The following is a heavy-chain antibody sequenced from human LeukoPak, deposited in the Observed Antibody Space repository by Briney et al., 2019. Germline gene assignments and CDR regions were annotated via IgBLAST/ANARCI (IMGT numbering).Heavy chain of an antibody. CDR1: GGSISSSSYY. J-gene: IGHJ6*03. CDR2: IYYSGST. Sequence: PSETLSLTCTVSGGSISSSSYYWGWIRQPPGKGLEWIGSIYYSGSTYYNPSLKSRVTISVDTSKNQFSMQLNSVTPEDTAVYYCARDDLQLVRRLGRNTEYYYYYYMDVWGKGTTVTVSS. CDR3: ARDDLQLVRRLGRNTEYYYYYYMDV. V-gene: IGHV4-39*07. D-gene: IGHD6-13*01.